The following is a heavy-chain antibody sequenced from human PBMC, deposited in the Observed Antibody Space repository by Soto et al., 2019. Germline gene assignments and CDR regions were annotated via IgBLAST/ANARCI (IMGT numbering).Heavy chain of an antibody. CDR1: GYTFTSYD. J-gene: IGHJ6*03. D-gene: IGHD4-17*01. CDR2: MNPHSGNT. V-gene: IGHV1-8*01. Sequence: QVQLVQSGAEVQKPGASVKVSCKASGYTFTSYDINWVRQATGQGLEWMGWMNPHSGNTGNAQKFQGRVTMTRTTSISTAYMELRSMRSEDTAVYYCATHPLEWYGDYLPGYYYYYMDVWGKGTTVTVSS. CDR3: ATHPLEWYGDYLPGYYYYYMDV.